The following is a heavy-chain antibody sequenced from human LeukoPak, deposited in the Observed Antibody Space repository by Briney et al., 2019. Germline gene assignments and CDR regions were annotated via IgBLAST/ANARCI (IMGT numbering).Heavy chain of an antibody. CDR1: GFTFSSYA. D-gene: IGHD3-22*01. CDR2: ITGSGGST. J-gene: IGHJ4*02. CDR3: AKDRNYYNSSIDSDY. Sequence: GGSLRLSCAASGFTFSSYAMSWVRQAPGKGLGWVSVITGSGGSTYYADSVKGRFTISRDNSKNTLYLQMNSLRAGDTAVYYCAKDRNYYNSSIDSDYWGQGTLVTVSS. V-gene: IGHV3-23*01.